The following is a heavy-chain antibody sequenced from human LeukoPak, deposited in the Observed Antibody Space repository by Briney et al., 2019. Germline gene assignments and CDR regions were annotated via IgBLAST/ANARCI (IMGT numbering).Heavy chain of an antibody. V-gene: IGHV1-46*01. CDR3: ARGAPYDFWSVYPIPYYYYGMDV. Sequence: GASVKVSCKASGYTFTSYYMHWVRQAPGQGLEWMGIINPSGGSTSYAQKFQGRVTMTRDTSTSTVYMELSSLRSEDTAVYYCARGAPYDFWSVYPIPYYYYGMDVWGQGTTVTVSS. J-gene: IGHJ6*02. CDR2: INPSGGST. CDR1: GYTFTSYY. D-gene: IGHD3-3*01.